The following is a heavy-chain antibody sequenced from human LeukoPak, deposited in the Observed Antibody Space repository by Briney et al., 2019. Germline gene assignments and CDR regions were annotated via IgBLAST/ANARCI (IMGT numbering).Heavy chain of an antibody. Sequence: GPSVTLSCTGSGYTFTTYSISWVRQAPGQGIEWIGSISTNNGNTNYAQNLRGRFTLSTDTSTNTAYNELRSLRAEDTAVYYCASVVDILTGHDTALDHWPQGPLVRVS. CDR2: ISTNNGNT. CDR3: ASVVDILTGHDTALDH. CDR1: GYTFTTYS. V-gene: IGHV1-18*01. J-gene: IGHJ4*02. D-gene: IGHD3-9*01.